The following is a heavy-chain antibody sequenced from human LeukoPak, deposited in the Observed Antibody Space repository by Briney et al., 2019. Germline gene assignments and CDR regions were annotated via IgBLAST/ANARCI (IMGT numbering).Heavy chain of an antibody. CDR1: GFTFSSYS. V-gene: IGHV3-21*01. Sequence: PGGSLRLSCAASGFTFSSYSMNWVRQAPGKGLEWVSSISSSSSYIYYADSVKGRFTISRDNAKNSLYLQMNSLRAEDTAVYYCARELLEMATFIDYWGQGTLVTVSS. CDR3: ARELLEMATFIDY. D-gene: IGHD5-24*01. J-gene: IGHJ4*02. CDR2: ISSSSSYI.